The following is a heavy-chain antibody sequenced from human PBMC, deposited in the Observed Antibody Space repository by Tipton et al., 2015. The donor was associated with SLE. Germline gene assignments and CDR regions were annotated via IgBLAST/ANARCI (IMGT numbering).Heavy chain of an antibody. D-gene: IGHD3-3*01. Sequence: QVQLVQSGAEVKKPGASVKASCKASGYIFASYGINWVRQAPGQGLEWMGRSTVYDGNTKYAQKFQGRLTMTTDTSTSTAYMELRSLRSDDTAVYYCAKDRFTVFGGVIMDDFDKWGQGTTVTVSS. CDR1: GYIFASYG. J-gene: IGHJ3*02. CDR3: AKDRFTVFGGVIMDDFDK. V-gene: IGHV1-18*01. CDR2: STVYDGNT.